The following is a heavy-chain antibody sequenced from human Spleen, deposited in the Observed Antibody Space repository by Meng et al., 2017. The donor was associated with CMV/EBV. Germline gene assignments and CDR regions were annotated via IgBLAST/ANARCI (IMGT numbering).Heavy chain of an antibody. CDR1: GFTFSDYY. Sequence: GESLKISCAASGFTFSDYYMTWIRQAPGKGLEWVSYISNTGYTIYYADSVKGRFTISRDNAKNSLYLQMNSLRVEDTAVYYCARDTRAVRGIIPYYYGMDVWGQGTTVTVSS. J-gene: IGHJ6*02. CDR2: ISNTGYTI. CDR3: ARDTRAVRGIIPYYYGMDV. D-gene: IGHD3-10*01. V-gene: IGHV3-11*04.